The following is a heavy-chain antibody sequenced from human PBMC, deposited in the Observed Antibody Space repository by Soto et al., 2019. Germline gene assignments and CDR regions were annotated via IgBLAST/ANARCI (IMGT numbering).Heavy chain of an antibody. D-gene: IGHD3-3*01. Sequence: SETLSLTCRVSGGTISGYDWTWIRQPAGKGLEWIGRIYSSGNTKYNPSLQSRVTMSLDTSNNQFSLRLTSVTAADTAVYYCARGQRFSDWFDPWGEGT. CDR3: ARGQRFSDWFDP. V-gene: IGHV4-4*07. J-gene: IGHJ5*02. CDR2: IYSSGNT. CDR1: GGTISGYD.